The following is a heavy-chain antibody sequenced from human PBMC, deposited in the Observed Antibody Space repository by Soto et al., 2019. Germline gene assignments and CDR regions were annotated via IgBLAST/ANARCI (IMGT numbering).Heavy chain of an antibody. Sequence: GGSMRLSCAASGFTFSGYGVHWVRQAPGKGLEWVAVIWYDGSNKYYADSVKGRFTISRDNSKNTLYLQMNSLRAEDTAVYYCAKDAPGRFLEWLLPYYYYGMDVWGQGTTVTVSS. CDR3: AKDAPGRFLEWLLPYYYYGMDV. CDR1: GFTFSGYG. CDR2: IWYDGSNK. J-gene: IGHJ6*02. D-gene: IGHD3-3*01. V-gene: IGHV3-33*06.